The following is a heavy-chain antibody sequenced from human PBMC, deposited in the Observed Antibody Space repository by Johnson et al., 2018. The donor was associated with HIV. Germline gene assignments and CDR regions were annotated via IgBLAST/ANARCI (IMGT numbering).Heavy chain of an antibody. CDR1: GFIFSSYA. CDR2: ISYDGNKT. Sequence: VQLVESGGGVVQTGRSLRLSCAASGFIFSSYAMHWVRQAPGEGLEWVAVISYDGNKTYYADSVRGLTISRDNSKNTLSLQMNSLKSEDTAVYYCTTEWELLSAFDIWGQGTMVTVSS. D-gene: IGHD1-26*01. V-gene: IGHV3-30*04. CDR3: TTEWELLSAFDI. J-gene: IGHJ3*02.